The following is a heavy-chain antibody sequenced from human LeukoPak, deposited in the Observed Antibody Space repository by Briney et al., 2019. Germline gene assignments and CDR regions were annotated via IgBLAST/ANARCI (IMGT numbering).Heavy chain of an antibody. CDR2: ISYDGSNK. J-gene: IGHJ4*02. Sequence: GRSLRLSCAASGFTFSSYGMHWVRQAPGKGLEWVAVISYDGSNKYYADSVKGRFTISRDNSKNTLYLQMNSLRAEDTAVYYCAKAFRWGAVAGPFDYWGQGTLVTVSS. CDR3: AKAFRWGAVAGPFDY. V-gene: IGHV3-30*18. D-gene: IGHD6-19*01. CDR1: GFTFSSYG.